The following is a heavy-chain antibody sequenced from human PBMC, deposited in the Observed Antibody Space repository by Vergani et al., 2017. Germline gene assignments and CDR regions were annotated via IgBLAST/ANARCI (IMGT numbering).Heavy chain of an antibody. V-gene: IGHV4-39*07. J-gene: IGHJ4*02. D-gene: IGHD2-2*01. CDR1: GGSITSSSYY. CDR2: IYHSGGA. CDR3: ARAMGGYCSSTSCPFDY. Sequence: QLHLQESGPGLVKPSETLSLTCTVSGGSITSSSYYWGWIRQPPGKGLEWIGNIYHSGGAYYNPALKGRGTLSVDTSKNQFSLKLSSVTAADTAVYYCARAMGGYCSSTSCPFDYWGQGTLVTVSS.